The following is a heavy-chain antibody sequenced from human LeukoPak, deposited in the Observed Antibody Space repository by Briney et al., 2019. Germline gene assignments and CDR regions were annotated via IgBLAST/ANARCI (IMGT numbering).Heavy chain of an antibody. V-gene: IGHV3-21*01. J-gene: IGHJ4*02. CDR1: GFTFSSYS. CDR3: AKGTYYYDSSLFDY. Sequence: GGSLRLSCAASGFTFSSYSMNWVRQAPGKGLEWVSSISSSSSYIYYADSVKGRFTISRDNSKNTLYLQMNSLRAEDTAVYYCAKGTYYYDSSLFDYWGQGTLVTVSS. CDR2: ISSSSSYI. D-gene: IGHD3-22*01.